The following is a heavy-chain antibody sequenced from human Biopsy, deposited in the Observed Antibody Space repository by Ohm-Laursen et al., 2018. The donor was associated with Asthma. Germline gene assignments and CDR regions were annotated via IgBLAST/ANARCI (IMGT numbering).Heavy chain of an antibody. J-gene: IGHJ3*01. CDR3: ARTYYDFLTGQVKDVFGV. CDR2: FNPGNGNA. CDR1: GYSFATNA. Sequence: ASVKVSCKASGYSFATNAMHWVRQAPGQRPEWMGWFNPGNGNAKVSEKFQGRVSITRDTSATTAYLELRSLRSEDTATYYCARTYYDFLTGQVKDVFGVWGQGTMVTVSS. V-gene: IGHV1-3*01. D-gene: IGHD3-9*01.